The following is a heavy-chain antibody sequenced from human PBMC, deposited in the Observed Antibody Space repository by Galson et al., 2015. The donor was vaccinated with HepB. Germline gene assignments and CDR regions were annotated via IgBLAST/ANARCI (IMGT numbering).Heavy chain of an antibody. CDR1: GYTFTSYY. Sequence: SVKVSCKASGYTFTSYYMHWVRQAPGQGLEWMGIINPSGGSTSYAQKFQGRVTMTRDTSTSTVYMELSSLRSEDTAVYYCARDIVYGSGSYRYYYYYGMDVWGQGTTVTVSS. V-gene: IGHV1-46*01. CDR3: ARDIVYGSGSYRYYYYYGMDV. CDR2: INPSGGST. D-gene: IGHD3-10*01. J-gene: IGHJ6*02.